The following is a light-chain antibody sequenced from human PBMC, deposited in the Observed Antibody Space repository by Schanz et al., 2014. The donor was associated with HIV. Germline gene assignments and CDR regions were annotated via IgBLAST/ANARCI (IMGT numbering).Light chain of an antibody. CDR3: SSYTSSSTVV. V-gene: IGLV2-14*03. CDR1: SSDVGGYNY. J-gene: IGLJ2*01. Sequence: QSALTQPASVSGSPGQSIAISCTGTSSDVGGYNYVSWYQQHPGKAPKLMVYDVNYRPSGVSNRFSGSKSGNTASLTISGLQAEDEADYYCSSYTSSSTVVFGGGTQLTVL. CDR2: DVN.